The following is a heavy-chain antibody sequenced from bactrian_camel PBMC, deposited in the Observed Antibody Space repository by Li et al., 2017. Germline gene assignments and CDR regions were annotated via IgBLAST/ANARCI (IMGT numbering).Heavy chain of an antibody. CDR3: AACAAVYRWTEPQVLKVTSYNH. CDR2: TGPSTT. J-gene: IGHJ4*01. V-gene: IGHV3S53*01. D-gene: IGHD2*01. CDR1: TSLRTFNLYA. Sequence: HVQLVESGGGSVQAGGALRLSCDASTSLRTFNLYAMGWFRQAPGKEREEVAATGPSTTKYADSVKGRFTLFKDDDKNIQYLQMNSLKPEDTGMYYCAACAAVYRWTEPQVLKVTSYNHWGQGTQVT.